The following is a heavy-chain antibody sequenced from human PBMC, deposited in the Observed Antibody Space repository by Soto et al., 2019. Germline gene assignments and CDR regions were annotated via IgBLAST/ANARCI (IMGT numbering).Heavy chain of an antibody. CDR1: GYTFTSYG. V-gene: IGHV1-18*04. D-gene: IGHD3-3*01. CDR3: ARGRGWYYDFWSGYETKGGMDV. Sequence: ASVKVSCKASGYTFTSYGISWVRQAPGQGLEWMGWISAYNGNTNYAQKLQGRVTMTTDTSTSTAYMELRSLRSDDTAVYYCARGRGWYYDFWSGYETKGGMDVWGQGTTVTVSS. J-gene: IGHJ6*02. CDR2: ISAYNGNT.